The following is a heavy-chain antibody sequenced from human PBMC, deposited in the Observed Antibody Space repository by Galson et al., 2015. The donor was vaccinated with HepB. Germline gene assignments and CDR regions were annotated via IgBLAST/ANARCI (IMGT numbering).Heavy chain of an antibody. Sequence: SLRLSCAASGFTFSDAWMNWVRQAPGKGLEWVGRIVSKTFGGTTDYAAPVKDRFSISRDDSKNTLYLQMDSLKTDDTAVYCCSTTSGSGWGQGTLVTVSS. CDR1: GFTFSDAW. D-gene: IGHD2-15*01. V-gene: IGHV3-15*04. CDR2: IVSKTFGGTT. CDR3: STTSGSG. J-gene: IGHJ4*02.